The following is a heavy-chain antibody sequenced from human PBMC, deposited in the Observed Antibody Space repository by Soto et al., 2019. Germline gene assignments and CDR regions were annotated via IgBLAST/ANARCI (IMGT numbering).Heavy chain of an antibody. CDR2: IYYSGST. CDR1: GGSISSSSYY. CDR3: ARYSGSYHPGTDY. Sequence: QLQLQESGPGLVKPSETLSLTCTVSGGSISSSSYYWGWIRQPPGKGLEWIGSIYYSGSTYYNPSLKSRVTISVDTSKNQFSLKLSSVTAADTAVYYCARYSGSYHPGTDYWGQGTLVTVSS. V-gene: IGHV4-39*01. D-gene: IGHD1-26*01. J-gene: IGHJ4*02.